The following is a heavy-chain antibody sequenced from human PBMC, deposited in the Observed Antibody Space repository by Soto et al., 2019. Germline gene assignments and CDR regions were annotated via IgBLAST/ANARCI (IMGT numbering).Heavy chain of an antibody. CDR2: IYYSGST. V-gene: IGHV4-31*03. CDR3: ARGRTSSTTPGDY. J-gene: IGHJ4*02. Sequence: QVQLQESGPGLVKPSQTLSLTCTVSGGSISSGGYYWSWIRQHPGKGLEWIGYIYYSGSTYYNPSLKSRVTISVDPSKNQFSLKLRSVTTADTAVYYCARGRTSSTTPGDYWGQGTLVTVSS. CDR1: GGSISSGGYY. D-gene: IGHD1-26*01.